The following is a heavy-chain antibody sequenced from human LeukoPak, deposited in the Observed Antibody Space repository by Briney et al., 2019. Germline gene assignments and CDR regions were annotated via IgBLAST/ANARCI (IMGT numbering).Heavy chain of an antibody. J-gene: IGHJ4*02. CDR3: ATIGYSCNWYYDH. CDR1: GGSISGGDYY. CDR2: IYHSGST. V-gene: IGHV4-31*03. Sequence: SETLSLTCTVSGGSISGGDYYWSWIRQHPGKGLEWIGFIYHSGSTYYNPSLKSRVTMSVDTSKSQFSLNLTSVTAADTAVYYCATIGYSCNWYYDHWGQGTLVTVSS. D-gene: IGHD6-13*01.